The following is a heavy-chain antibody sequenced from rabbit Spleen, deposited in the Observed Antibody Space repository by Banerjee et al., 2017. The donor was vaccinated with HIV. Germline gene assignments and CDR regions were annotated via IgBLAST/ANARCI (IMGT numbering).Heavy chain of an antibody. CDR2: IDAGSSGFT. D-gene: IGHD3-3*01. V-gene: IGHV1S45*01. Sequence: QEQLEESGGGLVKPEGSLTLTCKASGVSFSDKDVMCWVRQAPGKGLEWIACIDAGSSGFTYYATWAIGRFTISKTSSTTVTLQMTSVTAADTATYFCARDTASSFSSYGMDLWGPGTLVTVS. CDR3: ARDTASSFSSYGMDL. J-gene: IGHJ6*01. CDR1: GVSFSDKDV.